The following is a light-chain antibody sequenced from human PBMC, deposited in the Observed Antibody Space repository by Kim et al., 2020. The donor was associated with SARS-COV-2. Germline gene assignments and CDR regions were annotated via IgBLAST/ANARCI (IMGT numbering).Light chain of an antibody. J-gene: IGKJ1*01. CDR1: HRIYSNC. Sequence: SPADRAALSRGPSHRIYSNCLAWYQQKPGQAPSLLIFDASIMATGVPYRCSGSGSGTDFTLTISRLQPDDFAVYYCQEYGSAPRTFGQGTKVDIK. CDR3: QEYGSAPRT. CDR2: DAS. V-gene: IGKV3-20*01.